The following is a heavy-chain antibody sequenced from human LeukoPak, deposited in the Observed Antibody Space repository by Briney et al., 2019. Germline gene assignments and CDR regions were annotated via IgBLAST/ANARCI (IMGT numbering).Heavy chain of an antibody. CDR3: ARDHVYYYGSGSYYRWFDP. V-gene: IGHV4-59*01. CDR2: IYYSGST. CDR1: GGSISSYY. J-gene: IGHJ5*02. Sequence: SETLSLTCTVSGGSISSYYWSWIRQPPGKGLEWIGYIYYSGSTNYNPSLKSRVTISVDTSKNQFSLKLSSATAADTAVYYCARDHVYYYGSGSYYRWFDPWGQGTLVTVSS. D-gene: IGHD3-10*01.